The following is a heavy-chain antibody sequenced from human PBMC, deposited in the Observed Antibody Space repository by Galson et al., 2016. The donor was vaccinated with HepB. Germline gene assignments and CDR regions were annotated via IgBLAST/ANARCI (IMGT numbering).Heavy chain of an antibody. CDR2: IYPLDPDP. J-gene: IGHJ4*02. D-gene: IGHD3-16*01. CDR1: GYNPATYW. CDR3: ARLAVETDSLVFAY. V-gene: IGHV5-51*01. Sequence: QSGAEVKKPGESLKISCKTSGYNPATYWIGWVRQMPGKGLEWMGVIYPLDPDPRYSPSFEGQVTISADQSIRTAYLPWSSLKASDTAMYYCARLAVETDSLVFAYWGQGTLVTVPP.